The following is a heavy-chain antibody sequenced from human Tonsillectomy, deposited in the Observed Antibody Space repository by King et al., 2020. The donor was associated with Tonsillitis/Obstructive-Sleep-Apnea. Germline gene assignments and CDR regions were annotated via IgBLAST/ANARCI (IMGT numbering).Heavy chain of an antibody. V-gene: IGHV3-30*04. Sequence: VQLVESGGGVVQPGRSLRLSCAASGFTFSSYAMHWVRQAPGKGLEWVAVISYDGSNKYYADSVKGRFTISRDNSKNTLYLQMNSLRAEDTAVYYWARVGYDYYWYFDLWGRGTLVTVSS. CDR2: ISYDGSNK. CDR1: GFTFSSYA. CDR3: ARVGYDYYWYFDL. J-gene: IGHJ2*01. D-gene: IGHD5-12*01.